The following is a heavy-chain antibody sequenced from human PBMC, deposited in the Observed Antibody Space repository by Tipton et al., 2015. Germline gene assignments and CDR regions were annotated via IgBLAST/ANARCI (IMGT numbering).Heavy chain of an antibody. CDR2: ITPVFQTS. D-gene: IGHD1-1*01. Sequence: QLVQSGAEVKKPGSSVRVSCKTSGGMFSSYSISWVRQAAGQGLEWMGGITPVFQTSHFSPKFEGRLTISADTSTNTTFMELSGLTSDDTAIYYCARNTYTANFWTYWGRGTPVTVSS. J-gene: IGHJ4*02. V-gene: IGHV1-69*06. CDR3: ARNTYTANFWTY. CDR1: GGMFSSYS.